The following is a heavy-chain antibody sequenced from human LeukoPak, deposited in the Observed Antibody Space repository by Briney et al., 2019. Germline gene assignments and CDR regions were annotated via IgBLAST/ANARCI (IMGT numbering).Heavy chain of an antibody. V-gene: IGHV1-69*06. CDR1: GDTFSSYA. D-gene: IGHD1-1*01. Sequence: SVKVSCKASGDTFSSYAISWVRQAPGKGLEWMGGIIPIFGTANYAQKFQGRVTLTADKSTGTAYMELSSLRSEDTAIYFCARGLDWNDLHLGVWGKGTTVIVSS. CDR3: ARGLDWNDLHLGV. CDR2: IIPIFGTA. J-gene: IGHJ6*04.